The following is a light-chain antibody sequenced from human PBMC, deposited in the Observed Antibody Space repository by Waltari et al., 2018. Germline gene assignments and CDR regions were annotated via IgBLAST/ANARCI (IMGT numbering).Light chain of an antibody. CDR1: KGISNN. J-gene: IGKJ2*01. V-gene: IGKV1-6*01. CDR3: QHGYGTPYI. CDR2: KAS. Sequence: IKMIQYPSSLSASVGESVTITCQASKGISNNLDWYQQKPGKVPKLLIYKASTLQSGVPSRFSGSGSGTDFTLTISSLQPEDFATYYCQHGYGTPYIFGQGTKVEIK.